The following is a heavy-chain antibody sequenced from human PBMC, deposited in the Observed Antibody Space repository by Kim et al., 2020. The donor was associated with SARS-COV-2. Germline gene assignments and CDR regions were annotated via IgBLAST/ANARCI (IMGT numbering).Heavy chain of an antibody. D-gene: IGHD3-10*01. Sequence: ETLSLTCTVSGGSISTAFYWGWIRQPPGKGLEWIGSVYYTGDTYYSPSLKGRVTIYVDTSKNQFSLDVNSVTAADTAMYYCARPSSRFGDYALWGQGTLVTVFS. J-gene: IGHJ4*02. CDR1: GGSISTAFY. V-gene: IGHV4-39*01. CDR3: ARPSSRFGDYAL. CDR2: VYYTGDT.